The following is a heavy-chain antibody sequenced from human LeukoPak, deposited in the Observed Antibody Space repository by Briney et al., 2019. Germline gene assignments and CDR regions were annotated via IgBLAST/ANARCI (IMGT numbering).Heavy chain of an antibody. CDR2: ITSSSSYI. Sequence: GWSLSLSCAASGFTFISYSMNWVRQAPGKGLEWISTITSSSSYIYYADSVKGPDTISRDNANSSLYLQKNRMRAEDTAVYYCARDSDVGYWGQGTLVTVSS. CDR3: ARDSDVGY. CDR1: GFTFISYS. V-gene: IGHV3-21*01. J-gene: IGHJ4*02.